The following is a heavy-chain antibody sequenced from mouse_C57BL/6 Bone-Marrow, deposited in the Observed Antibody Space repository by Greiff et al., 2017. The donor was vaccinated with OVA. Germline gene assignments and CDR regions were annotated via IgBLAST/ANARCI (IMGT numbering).Heavy chain of an antibody. D-gene: IGHD2-3*01. J-gene: IGHJ4*01. Sequence: VKVVESGPGLVQHSQSLSITCTVSGFSLTSYGLHWVRKSPGKGLEGLGVIWRGGSTDYDAAYMSRLSITKDNYKSQVFFKMNSLQADDTAIYCCAPLDGYLMDYWGQGTSVTVSA. CDR3: APLDGYLMDY. V-gene: IGHV2-5*01. CDR1: GFSLTSYG. CDR2: IWRGGST.